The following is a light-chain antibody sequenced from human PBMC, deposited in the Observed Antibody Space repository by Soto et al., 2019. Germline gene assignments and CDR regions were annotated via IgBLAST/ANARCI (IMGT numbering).Light chain of an antibody. J-gene: IGLJ3*02. CDR2: YDS. Sequence: SYELTQPPSVSVAPGKTARITCGGNNIESKSVHWYQQKPGQAPVLVIYYDSDRPSGIPERLSGSNSGNTATLTISRVEAGDDADYYCQVWDISSDHWVFGGGTKLTGL. CDR1: NIESKS. CDR3: QVWDISSDHWV. V-gene: IGLV3-21*04.